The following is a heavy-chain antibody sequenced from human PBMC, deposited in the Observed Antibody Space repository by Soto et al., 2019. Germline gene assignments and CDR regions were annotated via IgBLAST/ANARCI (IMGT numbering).Heavy chain of an antibody. CDR1: GGSMSSHY. V-gene: IGHV4-59*11. D-gene: IGHD1-26*01. CDR3: ARDGREASGMDV. J-gene: IGHJ6*02. Sequence: PXEALSLPFTDSGGSMSSHYWSWVRQAPGKGLEWIGHIYYRGSTTYNPSLRSRSTISVDTSNNQFSLTLNSVTTADTAVYYCARDGREASGMDVWGQGTKVTVSS. CDR2: IYYRGST.